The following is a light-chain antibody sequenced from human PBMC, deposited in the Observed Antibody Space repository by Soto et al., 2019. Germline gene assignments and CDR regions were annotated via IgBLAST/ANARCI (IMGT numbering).Light chain of an antibody. Sequence: EVVLTQSPGTLSLSPGERATLSCRASQSVSNDYLAWYQQKPGQAPRLLIHGASSRAIGIPDRFSGGGSGTDFTLTISRLEPEDFAVYYCQHYGISVPITFGPGTKLDL. CDR2: GAS. J-gene: IGKJ3*01. CDR1: QSVSNDY. CDR3: QHYGISVPIT. V-gene: IGKV3-20*01.